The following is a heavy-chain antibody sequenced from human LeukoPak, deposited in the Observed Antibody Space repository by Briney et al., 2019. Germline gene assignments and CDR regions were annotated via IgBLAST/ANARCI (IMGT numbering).Heavy chain of an antibody. CDR2: DGNEK. CDR1: GFTFSTSG. V-gene: IGHV3-33*01. J-gene: IGHJ4*02. Sequence: RGSLRVSCVASGFTFSTSGTHWVRQTPGKGLEWVAHDGNEKYCADSVKGRFTISRDSSKNTLYLQMNTLRAEDTAVYYCARDYNLSPDYWGQGTHFTVSS. CDR3: ARDYNLSPDY. D-gene: IGHD1-14*01.